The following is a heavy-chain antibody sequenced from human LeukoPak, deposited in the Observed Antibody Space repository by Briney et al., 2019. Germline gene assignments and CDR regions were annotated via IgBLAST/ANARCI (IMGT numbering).Heavy chain of an antibody. CDR1: GGSFNGFY. CDR3: ARHRDIVVANWFDP. D-gene: IGHD2-2*01. Sequence: PSETLSLTCAVHGGSFNGFYWTWMRQAPGKGPEWIGEINHSRGTSYTASPWSRVTISQDTSKNQFSLKLTSVTAADTAVYYCARHRDIVVANWFDPRGQGTLVTVSS. CDR2: INHSRGT. V-gene: IGHV4-34*01. J-gene: IGHJ5*02.